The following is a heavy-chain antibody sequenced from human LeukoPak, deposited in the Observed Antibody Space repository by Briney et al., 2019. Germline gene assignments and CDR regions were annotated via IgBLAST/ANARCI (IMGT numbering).Heavy chain of an antibody. J-gene: IGHJ5*02. V-gene: IGHV1-2*02. CDR1: GYTFTSYY. Sequence: ASVKVSCKASGYTFTSYYMHWVRQAPGQGLEWMGWINPNTGATNYAQKFQGRVTVTWDTSISTAYMELSRLRSDDTAVYYCARFPRIAVAGWAFDPWGQGTLVTVSS. CDR2: INPNTGAT. D-gene: IGHD6-19*01. CDR3: ARFPRIAVAGWAFDP.